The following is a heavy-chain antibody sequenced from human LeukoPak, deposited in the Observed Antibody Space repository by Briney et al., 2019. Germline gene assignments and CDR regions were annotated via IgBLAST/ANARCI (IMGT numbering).Heavy chain of an antibody. CDR1: GGSISSYY. D-gene: IGHD6-19*01. CDR2: IYYSGST. Sequence: SETLSLTCTVSGGSISSYYWSWIRQPPGKGLEWIGYIYYSGSTNYNPSLKSRVTISVDTSKNQFSLKLSSVTAADTAVYYCARVGSSGWSIDYWGRGTLVTVSS. V-gene: IGHV4-59*01. CDR3: ARVGSSGWSIDY. J-gene: IGHJ4*02.